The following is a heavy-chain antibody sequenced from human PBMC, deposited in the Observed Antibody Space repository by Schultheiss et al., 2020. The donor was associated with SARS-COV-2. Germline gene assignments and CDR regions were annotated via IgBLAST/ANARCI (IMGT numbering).Heavy chain of an antibody. CDR3: ARGVHYGSGSWAYYYYGMDV. Sequence: ASVKVSCKASGYTFTSYDINWVRQATGQGPEWMGWMNPNSGNTGYAQKFQGRVTMTRNTSISTAYMELSSLRSEDTAVYYCARGVHYGSGSWAYYYYGMDVWGQGTTVTVSS. V-gene: IGHV1-8*01. J-gene: IGHJ6*02. D-gene: IGHD3-10*01. CDR1: GYTFTSYD. CDR2: MNPNSGNT.